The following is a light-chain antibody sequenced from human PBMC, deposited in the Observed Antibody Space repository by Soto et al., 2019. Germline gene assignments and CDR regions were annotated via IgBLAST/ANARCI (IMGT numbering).Light chain of an antibody. J-gene: IGKJ4*01. CDR3: VQHYSYPLT. CDR2: EAS. CDR1: QDIGID. V-gene: IGKV1-17*01. Sequence: DIQMTQSPSSLSASVADRVTITCRASQDIGIDLGWYQQKPGKAPERLIYEASVLQSGVPSRFSGSGSGTEFTLTVSSLQPENFATYFCVQHYSYPLTFGGGTKVDIK.